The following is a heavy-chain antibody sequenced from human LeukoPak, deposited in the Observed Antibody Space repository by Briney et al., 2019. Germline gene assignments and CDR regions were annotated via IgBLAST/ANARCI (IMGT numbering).Heavy chain of an antibody. V-gene: IGHV4-59*01. CDR3: ARVTGYMIEDYFDY. CDR2: IYYSGST. Sequence: SETLSLTCTVSGGSISSYYWSWLRQPPGKGLEWIGYIYYSGSTNYNPSLKSRVTISVETSKNQFSLKLSSVTAADTAVYYCARVTGYMIEDYFDYWGQGTLVTVSS. J-gene: IGHJ4*02. CDR1: GGSISSYY. D-gene: IGHD3-22*01.